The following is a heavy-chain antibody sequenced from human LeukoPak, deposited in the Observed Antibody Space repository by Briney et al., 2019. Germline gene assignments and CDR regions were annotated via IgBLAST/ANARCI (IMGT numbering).Heavy chain of an antibody. D-gene: IGHD3-10*01. Sequence: PGGSLRLSCAASGFNVSNNYMNWVRQAPGKGLEWVSVIFSSGPTYYADSVKGRFTISRDTSKNALYLQTNSLRAEDTAVYYCAISGLGFGEFRGLDYWGQGTLVTVSS. V-gene: IGHV3-53*01. CDR3: AISGLGFGEFRGLDY. J-gene: IGHJ4*02. CDR2: IFSSGPT. CDR1: GFNVSNNY.